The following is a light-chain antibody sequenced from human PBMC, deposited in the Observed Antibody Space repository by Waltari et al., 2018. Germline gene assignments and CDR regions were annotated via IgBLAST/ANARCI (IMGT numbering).Light chain of an antibody. V-gene: IGKV1-39*01. CDR2: AAS. CDR3: QQSYSMFALT. J-gene: IGKJ4*01. Sequence: DIQMTQSPSSLSASVGDRVTITCRASQSIATYLSWYQQKPGKAPKFLIYAASGLQSGVQSRFRGSGSGTDFTLTISSLQPEEFATYYCQQSYSMFALTFGGGTKVEIK. CDR1: QSIATY.